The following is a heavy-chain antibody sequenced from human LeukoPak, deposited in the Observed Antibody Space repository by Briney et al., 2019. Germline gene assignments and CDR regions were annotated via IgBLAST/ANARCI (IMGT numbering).Heavy chain of an antibody. CDR1: GGSISSSNW. J-gene: IGHJ5*02. CDR2: IYHSGST. V-gene: IGHV4-4*02. D-gene: IGHD4/OR15-4a*01. Sequence: SETLSLTCAVSGGSISSSNWWSWVRQPPGKGLEWIGEIYHSGSTNYNPSLKSRVTISVDTSKNQFSLKLSSVTAEDTAVYYCARDPPYAAMVRANWFDPWGQGTLVTVSS. CDR3: ARDPPYAAMVRANWFDP.